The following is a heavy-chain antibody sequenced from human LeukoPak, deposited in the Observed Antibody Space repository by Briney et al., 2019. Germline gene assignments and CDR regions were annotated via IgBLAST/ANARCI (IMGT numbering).Heavy chain of an antibody. CDR1: GFTVSSNY. CDR3: AREGDSSGWYRGNDYYYGMDV. V-gene: IGHV3-53*01. Sequence: GGSLRLSCAASGFTVSSNYMSWVRQAPGKGLEWVSVIYSGGSTYYADSVKGRFTISRDNSKNTLYLQMNSLRAEDTAVYYCAREGDSSGWYRGNDYYYGMDVWGQGTTVTVSS. D-gene: IGHD6-19*01. CDR2: IYSGGST. J-gene: IGHJ6*02.